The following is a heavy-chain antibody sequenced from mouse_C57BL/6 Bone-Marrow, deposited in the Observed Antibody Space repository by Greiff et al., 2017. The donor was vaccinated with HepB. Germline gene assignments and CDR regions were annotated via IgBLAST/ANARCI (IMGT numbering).Heavy chain of an antibody. Sequence: VQLQQPGAELVKPGASVKMSCKASGYTFTSYWITWVKQRPGQGLEWIGDIYPGSGSTNYNEKFKSKATLTVDTSSSTAYMQLSSLTSEDSAVYYCARLDGYYKEYYYAMDYWGQGTSVTVSS. CDR2: IYPGSGST. V-gene: IGHV1-55*01. CDR1: GYTFTSYW. J-gene: IGHJ4*01. D-gene: IGHD2-3*01. CDR3: ARLDGYYKEYYYAMDY.